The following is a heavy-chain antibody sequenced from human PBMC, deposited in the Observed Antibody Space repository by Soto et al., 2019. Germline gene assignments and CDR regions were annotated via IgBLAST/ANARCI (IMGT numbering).Heavy chain of an antibody. J-gene: IGHJ6*03. Sequence: GGSLRLSCAASGFTFSSYAMSWVRQAPGKGLEWVSGISGGGDSTYYADSVKGRFTISRDDSRNTLYLQMNSLRADDSAVYYCAKRYCTSTTCLSLDFYYYMDVWGKGTTVTVSS. CDR2: ISGGGDST. CDR1: GFTFSSYA. CDR3: AKRYCTSTTCLSLDFYYYMDV. V-gene: IGHV3-23*01. D-gene: IGHD2-2*01.